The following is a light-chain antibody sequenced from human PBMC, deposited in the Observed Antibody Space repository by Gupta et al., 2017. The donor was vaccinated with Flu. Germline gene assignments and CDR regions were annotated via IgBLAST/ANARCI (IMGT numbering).Light chain of an antibody. Sequence: ITCGGNNIGSKNVHWYQQKPGQAPVLVIYRDMNRPSGIPERFSGSNSGNTATLTISRAQSGDEADYFCQVWDSYWVFGGGTKLTVL. CDR3: QVWDSYWV. J-gene: IGLJ3*02. V-gene: IGLV3-9*01. CDR1: NIGSKN. CDR2: RDM.